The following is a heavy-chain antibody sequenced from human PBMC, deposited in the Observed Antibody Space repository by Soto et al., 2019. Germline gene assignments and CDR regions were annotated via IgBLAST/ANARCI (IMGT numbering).Heavy chain of an antibody. D-gene: IGHD1-1*01. V-gene: IGHV1-69*02. Sequence: QVQLVQSGAEVKKPGSSVKVSCTASGGTFSSYTISWVRQAPGQGLEWMGRIIHILGIANFAQKFQGRVTITADKSTSTAYMELSSLRSEDTAVYYCARTEDDDRLDYWGQGTLVTVSS. J-gene: IGHJ4*02. CDR1: GGTFSSYT. CDR2: IIHILGIA. CDR3: ARTEDDDRLDY.